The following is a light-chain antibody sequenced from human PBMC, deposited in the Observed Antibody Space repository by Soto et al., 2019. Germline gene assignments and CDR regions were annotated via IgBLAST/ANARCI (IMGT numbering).Light chain of an antibody. CDR2: DVS. Sequence: QSALTQPRAVSGSPGQSVTISRTGNSSDVGGYNYVSWYLQHPGRAPKLMIYDVSKPPSRVTDRFSGSKSGNTASLTISGLQGEDEADYYCCSYAGSYTFGFGTGTNVPVL. J-gene: IGLJ1*01. V-gene: IGLV2-11*01. CDR1: SSDVGGYNY. CDR3: CSYAGSYTFG.